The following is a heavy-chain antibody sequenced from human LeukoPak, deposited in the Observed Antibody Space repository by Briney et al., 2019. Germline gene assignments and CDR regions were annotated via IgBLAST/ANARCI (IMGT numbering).Heavy chain of an antibody. CDR3: ARRGYDSSGYYYAY. J-gene: IGHJ4*02. Sequence: GSLRLSCAASGFTFSSYWMSWVRQAPGKGLEWIGSIYYSGSTYYNPSLKSRVTISVDTSKNQFSLKLSSVTAADTAVYYCARRGYDSSGYYYAYWGQGTLVTVSS. V-gene: IGHV4-39*01. D-gene: IGHD3-22*01. CDR1: GFTFSSYW. CDR2: IYYSGST.